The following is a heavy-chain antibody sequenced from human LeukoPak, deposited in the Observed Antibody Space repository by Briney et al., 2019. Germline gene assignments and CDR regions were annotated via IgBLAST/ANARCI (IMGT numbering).Heavy chain of an antibody. J-gene: IGHJ6*03. V-gene: IGHV1-69*06. Sequence: ASVKVSCKASGYTFTSHAMNWVRQAPGQGLEWMGGIIPIFGTANYAQKFQGRVTITADKSTSTAYMELSSLRSEDTAVYYCARTPLGVAAAGTSFYYYYMDVWGKGTTVTVSS. CDR1: GYTFTSHA. D-gene: IGHD6-13*01. CDR2: IIPIFGTA. CDR3: ARTPLGVAAAGTSFYYYYMDV.